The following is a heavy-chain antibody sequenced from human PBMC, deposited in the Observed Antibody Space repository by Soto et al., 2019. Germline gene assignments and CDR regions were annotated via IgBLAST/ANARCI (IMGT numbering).Heavy chain of an antibody. V-gene: IGHV4-39*01. CDR3: ARHDSGGRYYFDY. Sequence: QLQLQESGPRLVKPSETLSLTCTVSGGSISSSSYSWGWIRQPPGKGLEWIGSIYYSGSTYYNPSLKSRVTISVYKYKNQFSLKLSSVTAADTAVYYCARHDSGGRYYFDYWGQGTLVTVTS. J-gene: IGHJ4*02. CDR2: IYYSGST. D-gene: IGHD4-17*01. CDR1: GGSISSSSYS.